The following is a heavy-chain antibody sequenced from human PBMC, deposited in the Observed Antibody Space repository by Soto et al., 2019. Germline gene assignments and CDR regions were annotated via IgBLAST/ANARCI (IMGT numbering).Heavy chain of an antibody. J-gene: IGHJ5*02. CDR2: FFYGGST. CDR3: ARRGYSYGYLDP. D-gene: IGHD5-18*01. V-gene: IGHV4-39*01. Sequence: SETLSLTCTVSGGSISSGSYYWGWIRQPPGKGLEWIGSFFYGGSTYSNPSLKSRVTISVDTSKNQFSLKLSSVTAADTAVYYCARRGYSYGYLDPWGQGTLVTVSS. CDR1: GGSISSGSYY.